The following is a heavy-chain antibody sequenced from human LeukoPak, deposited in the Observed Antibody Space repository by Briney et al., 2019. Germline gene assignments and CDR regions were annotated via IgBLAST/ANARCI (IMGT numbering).Heavy chain of an antibody. D-gene: IGHD1-26*01. V-gene: IGHV3-48*01. CDR2: ISSSSTSI. CDR1: GFIFSSYS. J-gene: IGHJ3*02. Sequence: GGSLRLSCAASGFIFSSYSMSWVRQAPGKGLEWVSYISSSSTSIYYADSLKGRFTISRDNAKNSLYLQMNSLRAEDTAVYYCARGENSGRGAFDIWGQGTMVTVSS. CDR3: ARGENSGRGAFDI.